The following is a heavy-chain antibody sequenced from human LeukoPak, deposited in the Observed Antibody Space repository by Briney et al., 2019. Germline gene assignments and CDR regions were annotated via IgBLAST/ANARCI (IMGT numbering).Heavy chain of an antibody. CDR3: ARDPSYYYDSSGYLLGAFDI. CDR2: FNTSGST. CDR1: GGSIGSYS. J-gene: IGHJ3*02. D-gene: IGHD3-22*01. Sequence: SETLSPTWPVSGGSIGSYSGGWIRHPAGKGLEWIGRFNTSGSTNYNPSLKSRVTMSVDTSKNQFSLKLSSVTAADTAVYYCARDPSYYYDSSGYLLGAFDIWGQGTMVTVSS. V-gene: IGHV4-4*07.